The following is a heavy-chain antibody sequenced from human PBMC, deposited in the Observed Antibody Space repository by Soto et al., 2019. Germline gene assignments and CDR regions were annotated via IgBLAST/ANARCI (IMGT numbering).Heavy chain of an antibody. V-gene: IGHV4-59*01. D-gene: IGHD6-13*01. Sequence: SETLSLTCTVSGGSISSYYWSWIRQPPGKGLEWIGYIYYSGSTNYNPSLKSRVTISVDTSKNQFSLKLSSVTAADTAVYYCARLGEGSGSSWLFAYWGQGTLVTVSS. J-gene: IGHJ4*02. CDR3: ARLGEGSGSSWLFAY. CDR2: IYYSGST. CDR1: GGSISSYY.